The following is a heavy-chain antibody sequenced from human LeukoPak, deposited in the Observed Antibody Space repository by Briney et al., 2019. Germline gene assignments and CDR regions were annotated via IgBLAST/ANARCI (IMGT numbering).Heavy chain of an antibody. V-gene: IGHV4-34*01. Sequence: SETLSLTCAVYGGSFSGYYWSWIRQPPGKGLEWIGEINHSGSTNYNPSLKSRVTISADTSKNQFSLKLSSVTAADTAVYYCARLPAIYFDWLRFFDYWGQGTLVTVSS. J-gene: IGHJ4*02. CDR3: ARLPAIYFDWLRFFDY. CDR2: INHSGST. CDR1: GGSFSGYY. D-gene: IGHD3-9*01.